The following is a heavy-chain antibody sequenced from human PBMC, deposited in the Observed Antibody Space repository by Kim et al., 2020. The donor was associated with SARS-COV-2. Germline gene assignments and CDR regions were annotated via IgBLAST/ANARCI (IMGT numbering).Heavy chain of an antibody. CDR2: ISSSSSTI. CDR3: ARVVSVRFFNDDAFDI. Sequence: GGSLRLSCAASGFTFSSYSMNWVRQAPGKGLEWVSYISSSSSTIYYADSVKGRFTISRDNAKNSLYLQMNSLRDEDTAVYYCARVVSVRFFNDDAFDIWGQGTMVTVSS. J-gene: IGHJ3*02. D-gene: IGHD3-16*01. CDR1: GFTFSSYS. V-gene: IGHV3-48*02.